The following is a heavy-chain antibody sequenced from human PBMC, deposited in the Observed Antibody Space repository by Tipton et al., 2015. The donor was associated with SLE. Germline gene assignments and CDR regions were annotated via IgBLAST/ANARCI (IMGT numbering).Heavy chain of an antibody. CDR1: GFTVSSNY. CDR2: IKQDGSEK. V-gene: IGHV3-7*04. CDR3: ARGRGTHGYFDL. J-gene: IGHJ2*01. Sequence: SLRLSCAASGFTVSSNYMSWVRQAPGKGLEWVANIKQDGSEKYYVDSVKGRFTISRDNAKNSLYLQMNSLRAEDTAVYYCARGRGTHGYFDLWGRGTLVTVSS. D-gene: IGHD1-26*01.